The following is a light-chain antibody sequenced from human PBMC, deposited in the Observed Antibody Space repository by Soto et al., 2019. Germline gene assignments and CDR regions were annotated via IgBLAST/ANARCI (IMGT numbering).Light chain of an antibody. Sequence: EIVFTQSPVTLSLSPGERATLSCRASQSVSSYLAWYQQRPGQAPRLLIYDASNRATGIPARFSGSGSGTDFTLTISSLEPEDFAVYYCQQRSNWPPITFGQGTRLEIK. CDR2: DAS. CDR1: QSVSSY. J-gene: IGKJ5*01. CDR3: QQRSNWPPIT. V-gene: IGKV3-11*01.